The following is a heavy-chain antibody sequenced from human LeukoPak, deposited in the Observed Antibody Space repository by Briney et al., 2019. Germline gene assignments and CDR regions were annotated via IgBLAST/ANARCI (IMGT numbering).Heavy chain of an antibody. V-gene: IGHV3-30*18. D-gene: IGHD3-10*01. J-gene: IGHJ4*02. CDR1: GFTFRSYG. CDR2: ISYDGSNK. CDR3: AKEWFGEYGY. Sequence: GGSLRLSCAAPGFTFRSYGMPWVRQAPGKGLEWVAVISYDGSNKYYADSVKGRFTISRDNSKNTLYLQMNSLRAEDTAVYYCAKEWFGEYGYWGQGTLVTVSS.